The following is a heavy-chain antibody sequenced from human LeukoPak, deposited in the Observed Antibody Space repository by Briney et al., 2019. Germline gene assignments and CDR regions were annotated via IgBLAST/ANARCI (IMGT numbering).Heavy chain of an antibody. CDR2: ISGSGGST. J-gene: IGHJ4*02. Sequence: GGSLRLSCAASGFTFSSYAMSWVRQASGKGLEWVSAISGSGGSTYYADSVKGRFTISRDNSKNTLYLQMNSLRAEDTAVYYCASSPDSSGFNDYWGQGTLVTVSS. V-gene: IGHV3-23*01. D-gene: IGHD6-19*01. CDR3: ASSPDSSGFNDY. CDR1: GFTFSSYA.